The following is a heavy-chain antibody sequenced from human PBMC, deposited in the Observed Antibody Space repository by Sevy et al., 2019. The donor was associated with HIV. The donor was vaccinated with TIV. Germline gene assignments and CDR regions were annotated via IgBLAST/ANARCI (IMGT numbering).Heavy chain of an antibody. CDR2: MGSGGDA. V-gene: IGHV3-13*01. CDR1: GFTFSSYV. CDR3: ARSGGYSDYGMDV. J-gene: IGHJ6*02. Sequence: GGSLRLSCGASGFTFSSYVMHWVRQAAGKGLEWVSGMGSGGDAYYPGSVKGRFTISRENAKNTLYLQMNSLRAGDTAVYYCARSGGYSDYGMDVWGQGTTVTVSS. D-gene: IGHD5-12*01.